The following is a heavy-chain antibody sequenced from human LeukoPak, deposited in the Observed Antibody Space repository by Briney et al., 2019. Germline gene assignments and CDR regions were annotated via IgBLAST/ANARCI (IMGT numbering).Heavy chain of an antibody. CDR3: VREDGPSYYYGMDV. Sequence: GASVKVSCKASGYTFTSYGISWVRQAPGQGLEWMGWISAYNGNTNYAQKLQGRVTMTTDTSTSTAYMELRSLRSDDTAVYYCVREDGPSYYYGMDVWGQGTTVTVSS. J-gene: IGHJ6*02. CDR2: ISAYNGNT. CDR1: GYTFTSYG. V-gene: IGHV1-18*01.